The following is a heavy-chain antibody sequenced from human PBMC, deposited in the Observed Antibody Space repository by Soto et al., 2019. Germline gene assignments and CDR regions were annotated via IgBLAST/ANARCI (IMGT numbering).Heavy chain of an antibody. D-gene: IGHD3-10*02. CDR1: GFTFSSYA. J-gene: IGHJ4*02. CDR3: AKAVVRGVMGYFDY. CDR2: ISGSGGST. Sequence: GGSLRLSCAASGFTFSSYAMSWVRQAPGQGLEWVSAISGSGGSTYYADSVKGRFTISSDNSKNTLYLQMNSLRAEDTAVYYCAKAVVRGVMGYFDYWVQGTLVTVSS. V-gene: IGHV3-23*01.